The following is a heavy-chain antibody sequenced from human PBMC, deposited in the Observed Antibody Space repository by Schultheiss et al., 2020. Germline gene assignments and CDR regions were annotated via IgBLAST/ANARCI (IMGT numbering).Heavy chain of an antibody. D-gene: IGHD2-2*01. CDR2: IKTDGSRT. Sequence: GGSLRLSCAASGFTFSSYSMNWVRQAPGKGLVWVSRIKTDGSRTSYADFVEGRFTISRDNAKNSLYLQMNSLRAEDTAVYYCASGDLFQSETQYRHLDYWGQGTLVTVAS. V-gene: IGHV3-74*01. CDR3: ASGDLFQSETQYRHLDY. J-gene: IGHJ4*02. CDR1: GFTFSSYS.